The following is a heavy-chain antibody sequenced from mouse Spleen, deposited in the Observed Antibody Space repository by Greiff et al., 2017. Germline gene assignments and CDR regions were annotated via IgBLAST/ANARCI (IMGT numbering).Heavy chain of an antibody. CDR3: TDAYDGLSFAY. V-gene: IGHV1-15*01. CDR1: GYTFTDYE. J-gene: IGHJ3*01. Sequence: QVQLQQSGAELVRPGASVTLSCKASGYTFTDYELHWVKQTPVHGLEWIGAIDPETGGTAYNQKFKGKAILTADKSSSTAYMELRSLTSEDSAVYYCTDAYDGLSFAYWGQGTLVTVSA. D-gene: IGHD2-3*01. CDR2: IDPETGGT.